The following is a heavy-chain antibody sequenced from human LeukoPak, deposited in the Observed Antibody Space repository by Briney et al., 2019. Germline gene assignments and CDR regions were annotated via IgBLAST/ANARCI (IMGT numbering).Heavy chain of an antibody. D-gene: IGHD2-2*01. Sequence: PGGSLRLSCAASGFTFSDYYMSWIRQAPGKGLEWVSYISSSGSTIYYADSVKGRFTISRDNAKNSLYLQMNSLRAEDTAVYYCARYCSSTNCHPFDYWGQGTLVTVSS. J-gene: IGHJ4*02. CDR2: ISSSGSTI. V-gene: IGHV3-11*01. CDR1: GFTFSDYY. CDR3: ARYCSSTNCHPFDY.